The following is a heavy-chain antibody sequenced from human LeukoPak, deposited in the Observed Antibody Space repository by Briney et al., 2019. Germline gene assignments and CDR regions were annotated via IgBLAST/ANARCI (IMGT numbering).Heavy chain of an antibody. J-gene: IGHJ6*03. CDR1: GFTFSSYW. V-gene: IGHV3-7*01. Sequence: PGGSLRLSCAASGFTFSSYWMSWVRQAPGKGLEWVANIKQDGSEKYYVDSVKGRFTISRDNAKNSLYLQMNSLRAEDTAVYYCAREHEVVVMPYPYYYLDVWGKGTTVTVSS. D-gene: IGHD3-22*01. CDR2: IKQDGSEK. CDR3: AREHEVVVMPYPYYYLDV.